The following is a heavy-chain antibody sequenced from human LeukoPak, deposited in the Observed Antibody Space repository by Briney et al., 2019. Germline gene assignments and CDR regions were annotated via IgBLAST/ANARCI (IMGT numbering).Heavy chain of an antibody. Sequence: GGSLRLSCAASAFTFSDYYMNWIRQAPGKGLEWVSAISSSGTTKYYEDSVKGRFTVSRDNAKNSLYLQMNSLRAEDTAVYYCARGDPAYYDFWSGYWWGQGTLVTVSS. CDR1: AFTFSDYY. CDR2: ISSSGTTK. D-gene: IGHD3-3*01. V-gene: IGHV3-11*04. J-gene: IGHJ4*02. CDR3: ARGDPAYYDFWSGYW.